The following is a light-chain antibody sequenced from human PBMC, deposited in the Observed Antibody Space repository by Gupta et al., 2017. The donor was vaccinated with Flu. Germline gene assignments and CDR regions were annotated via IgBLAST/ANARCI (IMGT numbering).Light chain of an antibody. V-gene: IGLV1-51*01. J-gene: IGLJ3*02. CDR2: DNI. CDR1: STNIGKNS. Sequence: QSVVTQPPSLSAAPGQKGTISCSGRSTNIGKNSVSWFQQFPGTAPKLLIFDNIKRTSEIPDRFSASKSATSSILEITGLQTGDEADYYCASWDTSRSAVVFGGGTKLTVL. CDR3: ASWDTSRSAVV.